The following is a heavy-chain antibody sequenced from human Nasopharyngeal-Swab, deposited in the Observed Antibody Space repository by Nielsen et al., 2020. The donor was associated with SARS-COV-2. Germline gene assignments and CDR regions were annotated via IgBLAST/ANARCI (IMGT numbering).Heavy chain of an antibody. D-gene: IGHD1-14*01. J-gene: IGHJ4*02. CDR3: TTVKYTMIPEARVSLEY. Sequence: GESLKISCTASGFTFSNAWMWLVREAPGKGLELVGHIKEKTDGGTVDYAAPVKGRFTISRDDSKNILYLQMNSLQTEDTCMYYCTTVKYTMIPEARVSLEYWGQGKLVTVSS. CDR2: IKEKTDGGTV. CDR1: GFTFSNAW. V-gene: IGHV3-15*01.